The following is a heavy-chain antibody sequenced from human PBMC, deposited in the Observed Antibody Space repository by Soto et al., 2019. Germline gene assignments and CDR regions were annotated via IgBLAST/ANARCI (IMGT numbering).Heavy chain of an antibody. Sequence: PSETLSLTCTVSGGSINSGDYYWSWIRQPPGKGLEWIGYIYYSGSTYYNPSLKSRVTISVDTSKNQFSLKLSSVTAADTAVYYCARASPVVTDVWGQGTTVTVPS. CDR3: ARASPVVTDV. CDR1: GGSINSGDYY. V-gene: IGHV4-30-4*01. D-gene: IGHD5-18*01. J-gene: IGHJ6*02. CDR2: IYYSGST.